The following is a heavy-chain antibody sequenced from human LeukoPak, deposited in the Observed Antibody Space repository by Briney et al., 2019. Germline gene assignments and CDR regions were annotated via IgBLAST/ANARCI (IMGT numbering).Heavy chain of an antibody. V-gene: IGHV5-51*01. D-gene: IGHD3-22*01. CDR1: GYSFTSYW. Sequence: GESLKISCKGSGYSFTSYWIGWVRQMPRKGLEWMGIIYPGDSDTRYSPSFQGQVTISADKSISTAYLQWSSLKASDTAMYYCARRSGSYYDSSGYYAYWGQGTLVTVSS. CDR3: ARRSGSYYDSSGYYAY. J-gene: IGHJ4*02. CDR2: IYPGDSDT.